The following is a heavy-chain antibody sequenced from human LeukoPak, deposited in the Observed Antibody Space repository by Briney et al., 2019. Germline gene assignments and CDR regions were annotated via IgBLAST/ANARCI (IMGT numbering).Heavy chain of an antibody. CDR1: GFTLSSYS. V-gene: IGHV3-21*01. CDR3: ARGWLDAFDI. J-gene: IGHJ3*02. D-gene: IGHD6-19*01. Sequence: GGSPRLSCAASGFTLSSYSMNWVRQAPGKGLEWVSSISSSSSYIYYADSVKGRFTISRDNANNSLYLQMNSLRAEDTAVYYCARGWLDAFDIWGQGTMVTVSS. CDR2: ISSSSSYI.